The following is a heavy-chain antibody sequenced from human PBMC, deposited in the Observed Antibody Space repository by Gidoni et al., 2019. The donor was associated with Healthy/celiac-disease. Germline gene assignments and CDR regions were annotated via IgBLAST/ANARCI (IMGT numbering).Heavy chain of an antibody. CDR1: GGSFSGYY. CDR2: INHSGST. V-gene: IGHV4-34*01. Sequence: QVQLQQWGAGLLKPSETLSLTCAVYGGSFSGYYWSWIRQPPGKGREWIGEINHSGSTNYNPSLKSRVTIAVDTSKNQFSLKLSSVTAADTAVYYCARGRYGDCSSTSCFSGWFDPWGQGTLVTVSS. CDR3: ARGRYGDCSSTSCFSGWFDP. D-gene: IGHD2-2*01. J-gene: IGHJ5*02.